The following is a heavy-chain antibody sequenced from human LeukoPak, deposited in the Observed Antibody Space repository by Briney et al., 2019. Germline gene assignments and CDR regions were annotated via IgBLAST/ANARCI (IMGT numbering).Heavy chain of an antibody. V-gene: IGHV1-2*02. CDR1: GYTFTGYY. D-gene: IGHD3-9*01. CDR2: INPNSGGT. CDR3: ARGLLRYFDWLTPLDY. J-gene: IGHJ4*02. Sequence: GASVKVSCKASGYTFTGYYMHWVRQAPGQGLEWMGWINPNSGGTNYAQKFQGRVTMTRDTSIRTAYMELSRLRSDDTAVYYCARGLLRYFDWLTPLDYWGQGTLVTVSS.